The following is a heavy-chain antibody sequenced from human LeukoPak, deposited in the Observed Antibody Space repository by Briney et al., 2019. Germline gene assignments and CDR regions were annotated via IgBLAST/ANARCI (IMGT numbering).Heavy chain of an antibody. CDR3: ARHDLWVGRNTNYYCMDV. D-gene: IGHD3/OR15-3a*01. CDR2: IHYSGRT. Sequence: PSETLSLTCTVSGGSMSSTSHYWGWIRQPPGKGLEWIGNIHYSGRTYYNPSLKSRVTIYVDMSKNQFSLKLSSVTAADTALYYCARHDLWVGRNTNYYCMDVWGKGTTVTVSS. CDR1: GGSMSSTSHY. V-gene: IGHV4-39*01. J-gene: IGHJ6*03.